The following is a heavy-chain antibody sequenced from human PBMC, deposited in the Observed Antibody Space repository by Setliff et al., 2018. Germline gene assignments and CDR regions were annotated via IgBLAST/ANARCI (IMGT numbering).Heavy chain of an antibody. D-gene: IGHD3-3*01. CDR2: IYHSGST. CDR1: GYSISSGYY. CDR3: ARDTYIGDFWSGYYIQGRFDP. V-gene: IGHV4-38-2*02. J-gene: IGHJ5*02. Sequence: SETLSLTCAVSGYSISSGYYWGWIRQPPGKGLEWIGSIYHSGSTYYNPSLKSRVTISVDTSKNQFSLKLSSVTAADTAVYYCARDTYIGDFWSGYYIQGRFDPWGQGTLVTVSS.